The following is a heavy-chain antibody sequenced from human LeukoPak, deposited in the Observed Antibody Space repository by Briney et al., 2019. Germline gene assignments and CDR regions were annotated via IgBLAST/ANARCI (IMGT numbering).Heavy chain of an antibody. J-gene: IGHJ6*02. V-gene: IGHV4-34*01. CDR2: INHSGST. CDR1: GGSFSGYY. Sequence: PSETLSLTCAVYGGSFSGYYWSWIRQPPGKGLEWIGEINHSGSTNYNPSLESRVTISVDTSKNQFSLKLSSVTAADTAVYYCARREDTAMADYYYYGMDVWGQGTTVTVSS. D-gene: IGHD5-18*01. CDR3: ARREDTAMADYYYYGMDV.